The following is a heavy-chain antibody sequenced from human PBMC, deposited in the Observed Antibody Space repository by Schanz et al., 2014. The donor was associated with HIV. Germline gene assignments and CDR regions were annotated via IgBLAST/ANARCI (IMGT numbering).Heavy chain of an antibody. J-gene: IGHJ6*01. D-gene: IGHD3-3*01. V-gene: IGHV1-69*06. Sequence: QVQLVQSGAEVEKPGSSVKVSCKASGGTFSSSTISWVRQAPGQGLEWMGGIIPVFGTTNYAQKFQGRVTITADKSTSTAYIELSSLRSEDTAVYYCARGECDFWSGYCPHFHYFDLDVWGQGTTVFVSS. CDR3: ARGECDFWSGYCPHFHYFDLDV. CDR1: GGTFSSST. CDR2: IIPVFGTT.